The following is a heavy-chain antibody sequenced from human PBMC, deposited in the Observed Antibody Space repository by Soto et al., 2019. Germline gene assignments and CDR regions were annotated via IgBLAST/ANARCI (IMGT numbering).Heavy chain of an antibody. Sequence: QVQLVQSGAEVKEPGSAVKVSCKAPADSFSSYGIRWVRQAPGQGLDWMGGIIPIFGTTNYAEKFQGRVTITADESTNTAYIELSSLRSEDTALYYCARVFPDGWVEPGVVRGYLDTWGRGTLVTVSS. V-gene: IGHV1-69*01. J-gene: IGHJ4*02. CDR1: ADSFSSYG. D-gene: IGHD3-3*01. CDR3: ARVFPDGWVEPGVVRGYLDT. CDR2: IIPIFGTT.